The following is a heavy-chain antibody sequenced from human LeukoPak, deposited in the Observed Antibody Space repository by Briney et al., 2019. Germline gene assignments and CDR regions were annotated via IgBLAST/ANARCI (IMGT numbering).Heavy chain of an antibody. CDR3: AKDLVTSYSSGWVDAFDI. Sequence: SETLSLTCTVSGGSISSYYWSWIRQPPGKGLEWIGYIYYSGSTNYNPSLKSRVTISVDTSKNQFSLKLSSVTAADTAVYYCAKDLVTSYSSGWVDAFDIWGQGTMVTVSS. D-gene: IGHD6-19*01. CDR2: IYYSGST. J-gene: IGHJ3*02. V-gene: IGHV4-59*12. CDR1: GGSISSYY.